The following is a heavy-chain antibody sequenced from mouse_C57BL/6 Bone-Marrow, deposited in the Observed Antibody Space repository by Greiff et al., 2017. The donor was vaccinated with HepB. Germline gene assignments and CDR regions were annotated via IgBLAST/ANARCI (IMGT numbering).Heavy chain of an antibody. CDR1: GFSLTSYA. V-gene: IGHV2-9-1*01. Sequence: VNVVESGPGLVAPSQSLSITCTVSGFSLTSYAISWVRQPPGKGLEWLGVIWTGGGTNYNSALKSRLSISKDNSKSQVFLKMNSLQTDDTARYYCARRAAQAPYYYAMDYWGQGTSVTVSS. CDR2: IWTGGGT. J-gene: IGHJ4*01. CDR3: ARRAAQAPYYYAMDY. D-gene: IGHD3-2*02.